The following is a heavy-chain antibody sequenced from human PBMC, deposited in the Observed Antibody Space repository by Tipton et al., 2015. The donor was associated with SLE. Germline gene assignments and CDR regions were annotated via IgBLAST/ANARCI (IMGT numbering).Heavy chain of an antibody. D-gene: IGHD6-13*01. CDR2: IYTSGRT. J-gene: IGHJ3*02. Sequence: TLSLTCTVSGGSISSRNYYWSWVRQPAGKGLEWIGRIYTSGRTNDNPTLKSRVTISVDTSKNQFSLKLSSVTAADTAVYYCARAVSNSWFPHVFDIWGQGTMVSVSS. CDR3: ARAVSNSWFPHVFDI. CDR1: GGSISSRNYY. V-gene: IGHV4-61*02.